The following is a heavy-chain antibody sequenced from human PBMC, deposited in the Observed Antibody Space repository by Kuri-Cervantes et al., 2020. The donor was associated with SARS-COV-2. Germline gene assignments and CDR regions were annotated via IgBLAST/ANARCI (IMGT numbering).Heavy chain of an antibody. Sequence: GESLKISWASSGSTFRSYARHWVRQAPGKGLEWVAVISYDGSNKYYADSVKGRFTISRDNSKNTLYLQMNGLKASDTAMYYCARPWGGSSWSRDDFDIWGQGTMVTVSS. J-gene: IGHJ3*02. CDR3: ARPWGGSSWSRDDFDI. CDR2: ISYDGSNK. V-gene: IGHV3-30-3*01. D-gene: IGHD6-13*01. CDR1: GSTFRSYA.